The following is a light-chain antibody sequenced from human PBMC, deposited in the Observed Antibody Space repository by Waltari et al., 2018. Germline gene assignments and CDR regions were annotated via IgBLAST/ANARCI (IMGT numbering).Light chain of an antibody. CDR3: SSYTSSSTWV. V-gene: IGLV2-14*01. CDR2: DVS. CDR1: SSDVGGYNY. J-gene: IGLJ3*02. Sequence: QSALTQPASVSGSPGQSITISCTGPSSDVGGYNYVSWHQQNPGKAPKLMIYDVSKRPSGVSNRFSGPKSGNTASLTISGLQAEDEADYDCSSYTSSSTWVFGGGTKLTVL.